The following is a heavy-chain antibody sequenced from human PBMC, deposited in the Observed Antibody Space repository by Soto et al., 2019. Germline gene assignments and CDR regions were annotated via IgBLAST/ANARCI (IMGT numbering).Heavy chain of an antibody. CDR3: GKADTGWFAP. CDR2: ITGSSGST. Sequence: EEQLLESGGDLVQPGGSLRLSCAASGFTFGQFVMTWVRQAPGKGLKWVSTITGSSGSTTYTESVKGRFTISKDNSKNSLYLQLNNLRADDTAIYYCGKADTGWFAPWGRGTLVTVSS. J-gene: IGHJ5*01. D-gene: IGHD3-10*01. V-gene: IGHV3-23*01. CDR1: GFTFGQFV.